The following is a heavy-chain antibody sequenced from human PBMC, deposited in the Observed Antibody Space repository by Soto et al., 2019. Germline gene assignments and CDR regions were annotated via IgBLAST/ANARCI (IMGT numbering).Heavy chain of an antibody. CDR2: IDPSDSYT. J-gene: IGHJ6*04. V-gene: IGHV5-10-1*01. Sequence: GESLKISCKGSGYSFTSYWISWVRQMPGKGLEWMGRIDPSDSYTNYSPSFQGHVTISADKSISTAYLQWSSLKASDTAMYYCASDRDCSGGSCYYCGMDFWDKRTTGTVSS. D-gene: IGHD2-15*01. CDR3: ASDRDCSGGSCYYCGMDF. CDR1: GYSFTSYW.